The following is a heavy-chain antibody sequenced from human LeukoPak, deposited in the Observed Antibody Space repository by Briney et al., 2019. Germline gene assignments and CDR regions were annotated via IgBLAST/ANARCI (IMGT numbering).Heavy chain of an antibody. Sequence: ASVKVSCKTSGYTFNTYGITWVRQAPGQGLEWMGWISPYNGDTNFAQKFRGRVTMMTDTSTSTAYMELKSLRFDDTAVYYCARASSRAAATGYDPWGQGSLVTVSS. J-gene: IGHJ5*02. CDR3: ARASSRAAATGYDP. D-gene: IGHD6-13*01. CDR1: GYTFNTYG. V-gene: IGHV1-18*01. CDR2: ISPYNGDT.